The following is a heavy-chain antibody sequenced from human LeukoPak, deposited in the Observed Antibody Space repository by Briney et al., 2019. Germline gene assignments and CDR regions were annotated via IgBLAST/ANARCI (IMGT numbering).Heavy chain of an antibody. Sequence: GASMKVSCKASGYTFTSYDINWVRQAPGQGLEWMGGIISIFGTTNYAQKFQGRVTITADESTSTAYMELSSLRSEDTAVYYCAISSTTMLRNWFDPWGQGTLVTVSS. CDR3: AISSTTMLRNWFDP. V-gene: IGHV1-69*13. J-gene: IGHJ5*02. D-gene: IGHD4/OR15-4a*01. CDR1: GYTFTSYD. CDR2: IISIFGTT.